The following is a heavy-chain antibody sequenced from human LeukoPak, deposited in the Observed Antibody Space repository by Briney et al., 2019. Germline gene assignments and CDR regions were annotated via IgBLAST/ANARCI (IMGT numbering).Heavy chain of an antibody. D-gene: IGHD6-19*01. Sequence: GGSLRLSCAASGFTFSSYDIHWVRQATGKGLEWVSSINSADNTYYRDSVKGRFTISRENAKNSLYLQMNSLRAGDTAVYYCARAVAGSWGLDYWGQGTLVTVSS. CDR1: GFTFSSYD. J-gene: IGHJ4*02. CDR3: ARAVAGSWGLDY. CDR2: INSADNT. V-gene: IGHV3-13*01.